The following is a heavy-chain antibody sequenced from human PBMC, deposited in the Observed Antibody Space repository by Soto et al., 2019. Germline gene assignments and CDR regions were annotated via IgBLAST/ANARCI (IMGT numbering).Heavy chain of an antibody. CDR1: GFIFSSFW. CDR3: AIEGSLGLDV. D-gene: IGHD3-10*01. V-gene: IGHV3-74*03. Sequence: EVRLEESGGGFVQPGGSLRVSCSGSGFIFSSFWMHWVRQGPGKGLELVSRINGDGASLAYADSVKGRFSISRDNVKNTLHLQMNSLGADHRAEYLCAIEGSLGLDVWGRGTTVAVAS. J-gene: IGHJ6*01. CDR2: INGDGASL.